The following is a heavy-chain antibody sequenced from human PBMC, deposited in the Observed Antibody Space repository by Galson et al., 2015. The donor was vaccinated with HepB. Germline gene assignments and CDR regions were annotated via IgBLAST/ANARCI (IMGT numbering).Heavy chain of an antibody. CDR2: AYHSGGT. CDR1: GDSISNDRW. D-gene: IGHD3-10*01. J-gene: IGHJ4*02. V-gene: IGHV4-4*02. Sequence: ETLSLTCAVSGDSISNDRWWSWVRQPPGEGLEWIGEAYHSGGTNYRPSLKSRVTISVDKSKNQFSLKLTSVTAADTAVYYCSRAKEGRGYFDYWGQGTLVTVSS. CDR3: SRAKEGRGYFDY.